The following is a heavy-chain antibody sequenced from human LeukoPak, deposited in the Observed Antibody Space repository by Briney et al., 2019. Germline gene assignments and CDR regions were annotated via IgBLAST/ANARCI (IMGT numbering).Heavy chain of an antibody. V-gene: IGHV4-59*01. Sequence: PSETLSPTCTVSGGSISSYYWSWIRQPPGKGLEWIGYIYYSGSTNYNPSLKSRVTISVDTSKNQFSLKLSSVTAADTAVYYCARGGGYASPIGYWGQGALVTVSS. J-gene: IGHJ4*02. CDR3: ARGGGYASPIGY. D-gene: IGHD5-12*01. CDR2: IYYSGST. CDR1: GGSISSYY.